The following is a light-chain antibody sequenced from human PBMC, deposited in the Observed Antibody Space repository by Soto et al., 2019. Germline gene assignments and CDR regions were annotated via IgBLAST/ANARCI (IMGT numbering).Light chain of an antibody. Sequence: EIVLTQFPATLSLSPGDGATLSCRASQSVSSNYLAWCQQRPGQAPRLLIYGASTRAAGIPDRFSGSGSGTDLTLTIGRLEPEDFAVYFCQHYTASPTTFGQGTGLEMK. CDR3: QHYTASPTT. J-gene: IGKJ5*01. V-gene: IGKV3-20*01. CDR1: QSVSSNY. CDR2: GAS.